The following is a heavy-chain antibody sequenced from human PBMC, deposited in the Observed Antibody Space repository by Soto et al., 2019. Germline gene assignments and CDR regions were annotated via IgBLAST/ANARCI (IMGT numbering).Heavy chain of an antibody. D-gene: IGHD3-22*01. Sequence: GASVKVSCKASGYTFTSYYMPWVRQAPGQGLEWMGIINPSGGSTSYAQKFQGRVTMTRDTSTSTVYMELSSLRSEDTAVYYCARARYYDSSGYYSLDYWGQGTLVTVSS. CDR2: INPSGGST. V-gene: IGHV1-46*01. CDR1: GYTFTSYY. J-gene: IGHJ4*02. CDR3: ARARYYDSSGYYSLDY.